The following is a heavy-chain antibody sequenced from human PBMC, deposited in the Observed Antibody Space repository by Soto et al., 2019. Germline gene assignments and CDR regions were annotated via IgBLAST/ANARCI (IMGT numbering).Heavy chain of an antibody. V-gene: IGHV5-51*01. CDR2: IYPGDSDT. J-gene: IGHJ4*02. CDR1: GYSFTSYW. D-gene: IGHD3-22*01. Sequence: GESLKISCKGSGYSFTSYWIGWVRQMPGKGLEWMGIIYPGDSDTRYSPSFQGQVTISADKSISTAYLQWSSLKASDTAMYYCASAKTYYYDSSGYYTRYIPAYWGQGTLVTVSS. CDR3: ASAKTYYYDSSGYYTRYIPAY.